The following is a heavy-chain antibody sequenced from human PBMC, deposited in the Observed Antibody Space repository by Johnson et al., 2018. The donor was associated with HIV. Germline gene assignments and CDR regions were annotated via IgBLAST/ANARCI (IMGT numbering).Heavy chain of an antibody. V-gene: IGHV3-7*05. J-gene: IGHJ3*02. Sequence: GGLVQPGGSLRLSCAASGFTFTNYWMRWVRQVPGKGLEWMANINQDGSEKYYVGSLEGRFTISRDNAKNSLYLQMNSLRPDDTAVYYCVRDWGIAAAGTDGFDIWGQGTMVTVSS. CDR1: GFTFTNYW. CDR3: VRDWGIAAAGTDGFDI. D-gene: IGHD6-13*01. CDR2: INQDGSEK.